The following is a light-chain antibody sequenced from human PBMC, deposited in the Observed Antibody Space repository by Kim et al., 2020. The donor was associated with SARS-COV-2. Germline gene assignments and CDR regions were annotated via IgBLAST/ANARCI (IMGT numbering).Light chain of an antibody. CDR1: KLDDRY. CDR3: QAWDSGTAGV. CDR2: QDA. Sequence: SYELTQPPSVSVSPGQTASNTCSGDKLDDRYVGWYQQKPGQSPFLIIYQDAKRPSGIPERFSGSNSGNTATLTISGTQAMDEAEYYCQAWDSGTAGVFGGGTQLTVL. J-gene: IGLJ2*01. V-gene: IGLV3-1*01.